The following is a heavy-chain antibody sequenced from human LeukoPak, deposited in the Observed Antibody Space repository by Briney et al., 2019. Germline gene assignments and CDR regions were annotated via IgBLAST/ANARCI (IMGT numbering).Heavy chain of an antibody. CDR2: IIPILRTA. D-gene: IGHD3-3*01. Sequence: ASVTVSCKASGDTFTSNAVSWVRQAPGQGLEWMGRIIPILRTAEYAQKFQGRLTITPDRSTSTAYMELSSLRSDDTAVYYCAKGKGFVGHFDFWGQGTLVTVSS. CDR3: AKGKGFVGHFDF. CDR1: GDTFTSNA. J-gene: IGHJ4*02. V-gene: IGHV1-69*04.